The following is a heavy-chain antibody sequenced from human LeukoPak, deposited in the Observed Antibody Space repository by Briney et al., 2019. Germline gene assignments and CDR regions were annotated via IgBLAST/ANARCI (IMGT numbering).Heavy chain of an antibody. D-gene: IGHD3-9*01. V-gene: IGHV3-15*01. Sequence: GESLRLSCAASGLPFTNAWMSWVRQAPGKGLEWVGRIKGKVDGGTTDHAAPVKGRFTISRDDSKNTLYLQMNSLKTEDTVVYYCTTVGLYNILTGYYHDSFDMWGQGTMVTVSS. CDR1: GLPFTNAW. J-gene: IGHJ3*02. CDR3: TTVGLYNILTGYYHDSFDM. CDR2: IKGKVDGGTT.